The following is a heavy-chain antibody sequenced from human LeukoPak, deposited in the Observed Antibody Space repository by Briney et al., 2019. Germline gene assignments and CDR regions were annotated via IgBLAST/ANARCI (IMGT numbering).Heavy chain of an antibody. J-gene: IGHJ3*02. V-gene: IGHV5-51*01. CDR3: ARRAGNSGYFSDAFDI. CDR2: TYPGDSTT. D-gene: IGHD3-22*01. CDR1: GYSFTHYW. Sequence: GESLKISCKTSGYSFTHYWIAGVRQMPGKGLEWMGITYPGDSTTRYSPSFQGQVTISADKSITTAYLQWSSLKASDTAMFYCARRAGNSGYFSDAFDIWGQGTMVTVSS.